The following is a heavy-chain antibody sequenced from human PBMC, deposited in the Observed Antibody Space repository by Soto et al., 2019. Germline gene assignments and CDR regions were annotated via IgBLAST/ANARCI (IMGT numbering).Heavy chain of an antibody. CDR3: AKPRDGWFDAFDI. CDR2: ISGSGGST. J-gene: IGHJ3*02. V-gene: IGHV3-23*01. Sequence: PGGSLRLSCAASGFTFSSYAMSWVRPTPGKGLEWVSAISGSGGSTYYADSVKGRFTISRDNPKNTLYLQMNSLRAEDTAVYYCAKPRDGWFDAFDIWGQGTMVNVSS. D-gene: IGHD6-19*01. CDR1: GFTFSSYA.